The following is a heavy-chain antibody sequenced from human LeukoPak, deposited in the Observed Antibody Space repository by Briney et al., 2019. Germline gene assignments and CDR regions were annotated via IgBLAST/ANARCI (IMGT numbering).Heavy chain of an antibody. Sequence: SETLSLTCSVSGVSSSSSYWSWIRQPPGKGLEWIGYIYYSGTTNYNPSLKSRVTMSIDTPKNQVSLKLSSVTAADTAVYYCARQYGIGPIGVWFDLWGQGTLVTVSS. CDR2: IYYSGTT. V-gene: IGHV4-59*01. J-gene: IGHJ5*02. CDR1: GVSSSSSY. D-gene: IGHD2-8*01. CDR3: ARQYGIGPIGVWFDL.